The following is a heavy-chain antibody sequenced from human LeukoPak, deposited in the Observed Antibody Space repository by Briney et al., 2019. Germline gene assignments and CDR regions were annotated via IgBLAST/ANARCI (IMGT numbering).Heavy chain of an antibody. CDR2: INSDGSST. CDR3: ARVYDFWSGYYDY. V-gene: IGHV3-74*01. D-gene: IGHD3-3*01. CDR1: GFTFSSYW. J-gene: IGHJ4*02. Sequence: GGSLRLSCAASGFTFSSYWMHWVRQAPGKGLVWVSRINSDGSSTSYADSVKGRFTISRDNAKNTLYLQMNSLRAEDTAVYYCARVYDFWSGYYDYWGQGTLVTVSS.